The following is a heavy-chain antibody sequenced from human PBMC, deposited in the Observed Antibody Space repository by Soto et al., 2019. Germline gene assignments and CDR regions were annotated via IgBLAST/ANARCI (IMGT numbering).Heavy chain of an antibody. CDR1: GYTFTSYA. D-gene: IGHD3-22*01. CDR2: ISAYNGNT. J-gene: IGHJ5*02. Sequence: ASVMVSCKASGYTFTSYAMHWVRQAPGQGLEWMGWISAYNGNTNYAQKLQGRATMTTDTSTSTAYMELRSLRSDDTAVYYCARDRETDYYDSSGYYSWGQGTLVTVSS. V-gene: IGHV1-18*01. CDR3: ARDRETDYYDSSGYYS.